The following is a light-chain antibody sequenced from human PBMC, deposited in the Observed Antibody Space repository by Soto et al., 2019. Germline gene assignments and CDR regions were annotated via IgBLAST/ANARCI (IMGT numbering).Light chain of an antibody. V-gene: IGKV3-11*01. Sequence: TQSPATLSLSPGDRATLPCRASQSIHTSLAWCQQKSGKPPPLLIYDSTLTTNGIPDRFGSSRAGTEFTLTINSLDSQHFAVYYCHQRNVWPPITFGQGTRVEIK. CDR2: DST. CDR3: HQRNVWPPIT. CDR1: QSIHTS. J-gene: IGKJ5*01.